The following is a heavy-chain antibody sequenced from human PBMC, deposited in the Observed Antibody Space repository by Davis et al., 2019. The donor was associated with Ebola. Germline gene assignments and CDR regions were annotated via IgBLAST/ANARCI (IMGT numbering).Heavy chain of an antibody. D-gene: IGHD5-12*01. V-gene: IGHV6-1*01. CDR2: TYYNSKWYH. CDR3: ARGWLRAWFDS. J-gene: IGHJ5*01. Sequence: HSQTLSLTCAISGDSVSINSAGWNWIRQSPSRGLEWLGRTYYNSKWYHDYAVSVKSRISFTPDTSKNHFSLQLKSVTPEDTAVYFCARGWLRAWFDSWGQGTLVTVYS. CDR1: GDSVSINSAG.